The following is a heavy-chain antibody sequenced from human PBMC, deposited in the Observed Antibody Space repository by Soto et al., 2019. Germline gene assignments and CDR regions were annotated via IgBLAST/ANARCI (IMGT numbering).Heavy chain of an antibody. D-gene: IGHD3-9*01. V-gene: IGHV3-23*01. CDR1: GFTPTTTP. Sequence: GVSLRLSCAVSGFTPTTTPLSWVRQPPGKGLEWVTTISGTASRTYYVDSVKGRFFISRDNSKNTVTLQMNNLTVEDTAVYYCATSFRYFDNWGKGTRVTDSS. CDR3: ATSFRYFDN. CDR2: ISGTASRT. J-gene: IGHJ4*02.